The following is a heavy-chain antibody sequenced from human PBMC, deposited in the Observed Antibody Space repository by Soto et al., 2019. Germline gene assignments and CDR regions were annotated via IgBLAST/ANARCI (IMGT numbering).Heavy chain of an antibody. J-gene: IGHJ3*02. CDR1: GFTFSSYA. CDR2: ISGGGGKT. V-gene: IGHV3-23*01. CDR3: AKGGDGGGFYIVVFDI. Sequence: GGSLRLSCAASGFTFSSYAMSWVRQAPGKGLEWVSGISGGGGKTYYADSVKGRFTISTDNSKNTLYLQMNSLRAEDTAVCYCAKGGDGGGFYIVVFDIGGKGTLVTVSS. D-gene: IGHD3-3*01.